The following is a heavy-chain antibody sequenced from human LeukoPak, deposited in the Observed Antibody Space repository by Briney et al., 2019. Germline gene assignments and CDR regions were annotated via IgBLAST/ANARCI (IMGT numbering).Heavy chain of an antibody. V-gene: IGHV3-30*02. CDR1: GFTFSSYG. CDR2: IRYDGSNK. J-gene: IGHJ6*03. Sequence: GGSLRLSCAASGFTFSSYGMHWVRQAPGKGLEWVAFIRYDGSNKYYADSVKGRFTISRDNSKNTLYLQMNSLRAEDTAVYYCAKDLRGSSGYSYYYYYYMDVWGEGTTVTISS. CDR3: AKDLRGSSGYSYYYYYYMDV. D-gene: IGHD3-22*01.